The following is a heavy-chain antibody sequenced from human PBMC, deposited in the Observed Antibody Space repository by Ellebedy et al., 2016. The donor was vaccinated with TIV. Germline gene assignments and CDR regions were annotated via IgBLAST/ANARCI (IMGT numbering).Heavy chain of an antibody. CDR2: IYTSGTS. CDR3: ARGLGLDS. CDR1: GDSISSYY. D-gene: IGHD3-16*01. J-gene: IGHJ4*02. V-gene: IGHV4-4*07. Sequence: SETLSLTCSVSGDSISSYYWSWFRQPAGKGLEWIGRIYTSGTSSYNPSLKSRVTMAVDTSKNQFSLRLTSVTAADTAVYYCARGLGLDSWGQGSLLTVSS.